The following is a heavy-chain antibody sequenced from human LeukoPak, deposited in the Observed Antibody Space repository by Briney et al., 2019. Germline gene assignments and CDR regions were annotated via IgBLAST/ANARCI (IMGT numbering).Heavy chain of an antibody. CDR2: ISAYNGNT. J-gene: IGHJ4*02. V-gene: IGHV1-18*01. CDR3: ARDGRHSSSL. D-gene: IGHD6-13*01. CDR1: GYTFTRYG. Sequence: WASVKVSCKASGYTFTRYGIRCVRQAPGEGLEWMGWISAYNGNTNYAQKLQGRVTMTTDTSTSTAYMELRSLRSDDTAVYYCARDGRHSSSLWGQGTLVTVSS.